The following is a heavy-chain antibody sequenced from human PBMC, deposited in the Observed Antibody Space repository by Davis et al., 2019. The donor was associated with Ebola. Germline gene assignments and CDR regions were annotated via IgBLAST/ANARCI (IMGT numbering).Heavy chain of an antibody. J-gene: IGHJ6*02. CDR3: AKDPSYYDFWSGYGRYYYCMDV. V-gene: IGHV3-30*18. CDR1: GFTFSSYG. Sequence: SLNLSCAASGFTFSSYGMHWVRQAPGKGLEWVAVISYDGSNKYYADSVKDRFTISRDNSKNTLYLQMNSLRAEDTAVYYCAKDPSYYDFWSGYGRYYYCMDVWGQGTTVTVSS. D-gene: IGHD3-3*01. CDR2: ISYDGSNK.